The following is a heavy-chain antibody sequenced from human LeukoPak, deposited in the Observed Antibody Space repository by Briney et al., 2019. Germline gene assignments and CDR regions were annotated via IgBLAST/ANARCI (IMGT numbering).Heavy chain of an antibody. V-gene: IGHV3-33*01. CDR1: GFTFSSYG. CDR2: IWYDGSNK. Sequence: PGRPLRLSCAASGFTFSSYGMHWVREAPGKGLEWVAVIWYDGSNKYYVDSVKGRFTISRDNSKNTLYLQMTSLRAEDTAVYYCARDSYSGRDTPDYWGQGTLVTVSS. CDR3: ARDSYSGRDTPDY. J-gene: IGHJ4*02. D-gene: IGHD1-26*01.